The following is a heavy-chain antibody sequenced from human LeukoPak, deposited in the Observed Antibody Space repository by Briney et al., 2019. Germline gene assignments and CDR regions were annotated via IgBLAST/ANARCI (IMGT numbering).Heavy chain of an antibody. D-gene: IGHD4-17*01. V-gene: IGHV1-69*04. CDR3: ARDSSPSDYGDGTFDY. CDR2: IIPVLGIA. J-gene: IGHJ4*02. CDR1: GGTFSSYA. Sequence: ASVKVSCKASGGTFSSYAISWVRQAPGQGLEWMGRIIPVLGIANYAQKFQGRVTITADKSMSTAYMELSSLRSEDTAVYYCARDSSPSDYGDGTFDYWGQGTLVTVSS.